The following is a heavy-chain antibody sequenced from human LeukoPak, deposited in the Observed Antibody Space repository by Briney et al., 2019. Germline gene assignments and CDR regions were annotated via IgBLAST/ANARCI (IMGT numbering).Heavy chain of an antibody. CDR1: GFTFSSYW. V-gene: IGHV3-7*01. CDR2: IKQDGSEK. D-gene: IGHD2-2*02. Sequence: GGSLRLSCAASGFTFSSYWMSWVRQAPGKGPEWVANIKQDGSEKYYVDSVKGRFTISRDNAKNSLYLQMNSLRAEDTAVYYCARDRIVVVPAAIPYFDYWGQGTLVTVSS. J-gene: IGHJ4*02. CDR3: ARDRIVVVPAAIPYFDY.